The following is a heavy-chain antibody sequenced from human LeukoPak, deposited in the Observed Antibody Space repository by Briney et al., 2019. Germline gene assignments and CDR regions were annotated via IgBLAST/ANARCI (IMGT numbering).Heavy chain of an antibody. Sequence: PGGSLRLSCAASGFTFSDYYMSWIRQAPGKGLEWVSSIRSGTNYMSYGDSVKGRFTISRDNAKNSLYLQLSSLRAEDTAVYYCAKGAAAYYAMDVWGQGTTVTVSS. J-gene: IGHJ6*02. D-gene: IGHD6-25*01. CDR2: IRSGTNYM. CDR3: AKGAAAYYAMDV. CDR1: GFTFSDYY. V-gene: IGHV3-11*06.